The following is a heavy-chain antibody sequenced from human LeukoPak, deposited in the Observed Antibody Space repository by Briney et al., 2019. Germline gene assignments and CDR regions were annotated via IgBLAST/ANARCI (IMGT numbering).Heavy chain of an antibody. CDR3: ARDLKYYYGSGSLAPRYWYFDL. V-gene: IGHV4-59*02. CDR1: GGSVSRYF. CDR2: IYADGRA. D-gene: IGHD3-10*01. J-gene: IGHJ2*01. Sequence: SETLSLTCTVSGGSVSRYFWRWVRQPPGKGLQWIGHIYADGRAKYNPSLESRVAISVDTSKNQFSLKLSSVTAADTAVYYCARDLKYYYGSGSLAPRYWYFDLWGRGTLVTVSS.